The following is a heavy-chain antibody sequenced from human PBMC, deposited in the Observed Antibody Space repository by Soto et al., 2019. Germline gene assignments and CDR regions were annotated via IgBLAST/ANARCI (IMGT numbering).Heavy chain of an antibody. CDR1: GFTFSSYS. Sequence: PGGSLRLSCAASGFTFSSYSMNWVRQAPGKGLEWVSSISSSSSYIYYADSVKGRFTISRDNAKNSLYLQMNSLRAEDTAVYYCARDLVVVVVPAAIYGTDVWGQGTTVTVSS. J-gene: IGHJ6*02. V-gene: IGHV3-21*01. CDR3: ARDLVVVVVPAAIYGTDV. D-gene: IGHD2-2*01. CDR2: ISSSSSYI.